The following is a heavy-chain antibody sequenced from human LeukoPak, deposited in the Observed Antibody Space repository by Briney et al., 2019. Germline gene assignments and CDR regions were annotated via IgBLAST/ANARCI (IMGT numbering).Heavy chain of an antibody. Sequence: SEPLPLTCVVSGASVSSSHWNWIRQLPGKGLEWIGCLSYTGKTDYNPSLTSRVTISLDTSRNQVSLKLRSVTAADTAVYYCSEGYFEPFDHWGQGTLVTVSS. CDR2: LSYTGKT. CDR1: GASVSSSH. J-gene: IGHJ4*02. V-gene: IGHV4-59*02. CDR3: SEGYFEPFDH. D-gene: IGHD2/OR15-2a*01.